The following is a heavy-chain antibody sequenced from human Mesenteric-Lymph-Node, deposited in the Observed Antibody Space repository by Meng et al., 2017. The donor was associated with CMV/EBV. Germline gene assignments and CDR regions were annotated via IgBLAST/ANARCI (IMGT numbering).Heavy chain of an antibody. D-gene: IGHD2/OR15-2a*01. V-gene: IGHV1-46*01. J-gene: IGHJ4*02. Sequence: PGQGLEWMAMINPSDGITTYAQKFQGRVAVTRDTSTTTVYMEVSSLRSEDTAMYYCTRDVEYKTSSGRYFFDSWGQGTLVIVSS. CDR2: INPSDGIT. CDR3: TRDVEYKTSSGRYFFDS.